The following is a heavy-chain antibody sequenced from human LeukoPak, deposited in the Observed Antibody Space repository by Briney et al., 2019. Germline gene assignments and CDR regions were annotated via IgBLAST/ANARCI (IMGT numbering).Heavy chain of an antibody. CDR2: ISWDESTT. Sequence: GGSLRRSCAASGLSIGDNSMHWVRQAPGKGLEWVSLISWDESTTYYSDSVKGRFTVSRDSSKNSLHLQMNSLRTEDTALYYCARGPNRWWVVSRNWGMDVWGQGTTVTVSS. D-gene: IGHD2-15*01. V-gene: IGHV3-43*01. CDR1: GLSIGDNS. J-gene: IGHJ6*02. CDR3: ARGPNRWWVVSRNWGMDV.